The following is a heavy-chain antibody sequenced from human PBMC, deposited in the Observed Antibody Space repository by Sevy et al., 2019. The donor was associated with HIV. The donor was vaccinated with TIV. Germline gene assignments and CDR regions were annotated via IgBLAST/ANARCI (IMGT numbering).Heavy chain of an antibody. D-gene: IGHD1-7*01. V-gene: IGHV3-30*04. Sequence: GESLKISCKPSGFTFSCYALHWIRQAPGKRLEWLAVISFDGSNKYYADSLEGRFTISRDNFKDTLYLHMNSLTTDDTAVYFCARRGDWNSDDFDRPPLYHYGMDVWGQGIAVTVSS. J-gene: IGHJ6*02. CDR2: ISFDGSNK. CDR1: GFTFSCYA. CDR3: ARRGDWNSDDFDRPPLYHYGMDV.